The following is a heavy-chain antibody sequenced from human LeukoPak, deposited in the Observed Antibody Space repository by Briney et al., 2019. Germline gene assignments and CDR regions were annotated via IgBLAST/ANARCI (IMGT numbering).Heavy chain of an antibody. V-gene: IGHV4-4*02. CDR1: GGSISSTNW. CDR3: AANGYYSIDV. D-gene: IGHD2-8*01. J-gene: IGHJ6*03. CDR2: IFHSGGT. Sequence: SETLSLTCAVSGGSISSTNWWSWVRQPPGKGLEGIGEIFHSGGTNYNPSLKSRISLSVDKSQNQFSLKLNSLTAADTAVYYCAANGYYSIDVWGKGTTVTVSS.